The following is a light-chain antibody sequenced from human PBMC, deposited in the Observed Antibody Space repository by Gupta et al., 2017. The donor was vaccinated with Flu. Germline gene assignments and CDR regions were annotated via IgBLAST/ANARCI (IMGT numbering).Light chain of an antibody. CDR3: QSLDRTLRGYV. V-gene: IGLV1-40*01. CDR2: GNN. CDR1: SSNLGANYD. J-gene: IGLJ1*01. Sequence: QSVLTQPPSVSGAPGQRVTISCTGSSSNLGANYDVHWYQQLPETAPKLLIHGNNNRPSGVPQRFSGSKSGTAASMAITGLQAEDEADYYCQSLDRTLRGYVFGTGTKVTVL.